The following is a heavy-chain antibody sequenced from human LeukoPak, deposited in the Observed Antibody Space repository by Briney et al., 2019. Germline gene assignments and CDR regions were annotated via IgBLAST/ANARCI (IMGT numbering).Heavy chain of an antibody. CDR2: ISGSGGST. CDR3: AKDALTYGGYPQN. Sequence: SGGSLRHSCAASGFTFSSYAMSWVRQAPGKGLEWVSSISGSGGSTHYADSVKGRLTISRDNSKNTLYLQMNSLRAEDTAVYYCAKDALTYGGYPQNWGQGTLVTVSS. CDR1: GFTFSSYA. D-gene: IGHD5-12*01. J-gene: IGHJ4*02. V-gene: IGHV3-23*01.